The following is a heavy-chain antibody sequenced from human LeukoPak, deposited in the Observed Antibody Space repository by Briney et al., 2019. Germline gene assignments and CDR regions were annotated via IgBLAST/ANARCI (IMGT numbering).Heavy chain of an antibody. CDR2: INPDNGDT. J-gene: IGHJ4*02. CDR3: TRDGVAFVAPFDY. CDR1: GYTFTGYS. D-gene: IGHD3-3*02. Sequence: ASVKVSCKASGYTFTGYSIHWVRQAPGQGLDWMGRINPDNGDTQYSQKFQGRVTMTRDKYITTAYMELSSLRSDDTAMYYCTRDGVAFVAPFDYWGQGTLVTVSS. V-gene: IGHV1-2*06.